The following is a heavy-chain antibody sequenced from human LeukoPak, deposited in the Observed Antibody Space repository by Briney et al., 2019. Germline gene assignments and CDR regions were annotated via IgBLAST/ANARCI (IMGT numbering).Heavy chain of an antibody. Sequence: WNSGSIGYADSVRGRLTISRDNAKNSLYLQMNSLRAEDTALYYCAKTYCGGDCYSPPLTDWGQGTLVTVSS. CDR2: WNSGSI. J-gene: IGHJ4*02. D-gene: IGHD2-21*02. V-gene: IGHV3-9*01. CDR3: AKTYCGGDCYSPPLTD.